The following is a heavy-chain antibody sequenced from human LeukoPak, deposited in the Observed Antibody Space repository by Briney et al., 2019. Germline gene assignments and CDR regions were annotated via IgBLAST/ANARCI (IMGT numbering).Heavy chain of an antibody. CDR1: GDSVPSNSAD. D-gene: IGHD6-19*01. CDR3: ARGRYSSGWYYFDY. V-gene: IGHV6-1*01. J-gene: IGHJ4*02. Sequence: SQTLSLTCPFSGDSVPSNSADWHWIRQSPSRALEWLGSTYYRSKRYNDYAVSVKSRITINTDTSKTQFSLQLHSVTPEATAVYYCARGRYSSGWYYFDYWGQGTLVTVSS. CDR2: TYYRSKRYN.